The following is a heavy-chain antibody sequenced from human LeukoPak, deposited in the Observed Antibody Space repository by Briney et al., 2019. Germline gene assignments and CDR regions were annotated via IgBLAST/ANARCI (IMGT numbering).Heavy chain of an antibody. D-gene: IGHD2-8*01. V-gene: IGHV1-18*01. CDR2: ISPYNGKT. J-gene: IGHJ4*02. CDR3: TITVLDCKNGVCYDY. Sequence: ASVKVSCKTSGYTFTNYGISWVRQAPGHGLEWRGWISPYNGKTIYAQKLQGRVTVPTNTSASPTYMDLRRLRSDHTDGSYCTITVLDCKNGVCYDYWGQGTLVTVSS. CDR1: GYTFTNYG.